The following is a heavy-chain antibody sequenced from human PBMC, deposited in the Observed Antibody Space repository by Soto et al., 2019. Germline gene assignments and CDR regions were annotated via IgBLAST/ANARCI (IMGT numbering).Heavy chain of an antibody. Sequence: QVQLVQSGAEVKKPGSSVKVSCKASGGTFSSYTISWVRQAPGQGLEWMGRIIPILGIANYAQKFEGRVTITADHSTSTAYMELSSLRSEDTAVYYCARGDAAVRMDFDYWGQGTLVTVSS. CDR1: GGTFSSYT. J-gene: IGHJ4*02. D-gene: IGHD6-13*01. CDR2: IIPILGIA. CDR3: ARGDAAVRMDFDY. V-gene: IGHV1-69*02.